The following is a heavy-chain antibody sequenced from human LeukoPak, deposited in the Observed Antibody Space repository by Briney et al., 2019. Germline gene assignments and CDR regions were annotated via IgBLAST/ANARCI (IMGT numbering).Heavy chain of an antibody. CDR3: TPEGVGAFDY. D-gene: IGHD1-26*01. CDR2: IKSKTDGGTT. J-gene: IGHJ4*02. V-gene: IGHV3-15*01. Sequence: GGSLRLSCAASGFTFSSYAMSWVRQAPGKGLEWVGRIKSKTDGGTTDYAAPVKGRFTISRDDSKNTLYLQMNSLKTEDTAVYYCTPEGVGAFDYWGQGTLVTVSS. CDR1: GFTFSSYA.